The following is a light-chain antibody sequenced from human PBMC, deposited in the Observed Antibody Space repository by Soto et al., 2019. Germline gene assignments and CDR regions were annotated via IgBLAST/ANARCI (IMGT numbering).Light chain of an antibody. CDR1: QSLLYSSNNKNY. J-gene: IGKJ4*01. Sequence: IVMTQSPDSLAVSLGERATINCKSSQSLLYSSNNKNYLAWYQQKPGQPPXLLXYWASTRASGVPARFSGSGSGTDFTLTISSLQAEDVAVYYCQQYYSNPELTFGGGTKVDIK. CDR3: QQYYSNPELT. CDR2: WAS. V-gene: IGKV4-1*01.